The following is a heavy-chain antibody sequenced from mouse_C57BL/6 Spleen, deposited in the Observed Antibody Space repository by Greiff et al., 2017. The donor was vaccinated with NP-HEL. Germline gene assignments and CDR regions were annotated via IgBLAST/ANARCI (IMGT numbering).Heavy chain of an antibody. CDR2: INPGSGGT. Sequence: VQLQQSGAELVRPGTSVKVSCKASGYAFTNYLIEWVKQRPGQGLEWIGVINPGSGGTNYNEKFKGKATLTADKSSSTAYMQLSSLTSEDSAVYFCARGDWTYYYFDYWGQGTTLTVSS. D-gene: IGHD2-10*01. V-gene: IGHV1-54*01. J-gene: IGHJ2*01. CDR3: ARGDWTYYYFDY. CDR1: GYAFTNYL.